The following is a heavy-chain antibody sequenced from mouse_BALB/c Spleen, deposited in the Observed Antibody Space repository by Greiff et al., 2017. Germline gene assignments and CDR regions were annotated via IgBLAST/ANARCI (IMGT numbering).Heavy chain of an antibody. D-gene: IGHD2-14*01. CDR1: GYTFTSYW. CDR3: TRERNYYRYDGRGYFDY. CDR2: IDPSDSYT. J-gene: IGHJ2*01. Sequence: VQLQQPGAELVKPGASVKMSCKASGYTFTSYWMHWVKQRPGQGLEWIGVIDPSDSYTSYNQKFKGKATLTVDTSSSTAYMQLSSLTSEDSAVYYGTRERNYYRYDGRGYFDYWGQGTTLTVSS. V-gene: IGHV1S127*01.